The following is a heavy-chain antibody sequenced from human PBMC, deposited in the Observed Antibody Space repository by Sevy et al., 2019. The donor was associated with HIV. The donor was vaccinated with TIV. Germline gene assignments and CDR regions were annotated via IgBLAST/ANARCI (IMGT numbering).Heavy chain of an antibody. CDR1: GGSISSYY. J-gene: IGHJ3*02. Sequence: SETLSLTCTVSGGSISSYYWSWIRQPPGKGLEWIGYIYYSGSTNYNPSLKSRVTISVDTSKNQFSLKLSSVTAADTAVYCWAREWGYCSGGSCYSWAGGPDAFDIWGQGTMVTVSS. CDR2: IYYSGST. V-gene: IGHV4-59*01. CDR3: AREWGYCSGGSCYSWAGGPDAFDI. D-gene: IGHD2-15*01.